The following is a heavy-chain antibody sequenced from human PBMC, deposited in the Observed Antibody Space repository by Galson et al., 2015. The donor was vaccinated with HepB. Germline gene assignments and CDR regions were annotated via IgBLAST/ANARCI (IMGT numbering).Heavy chain of an antibody. CDR3: ARDYCSGGSCYSGYSNHLDV. Sequence: SLRLSCAASGFTFTSFAMNWVRQTPGKGLEWVSSISSRSNYKYYADSVKGRFTISRDNGGNSLYLQMDSLRAEDTAVYYCARDYCSGGSCYSGYSNHLDVWGQGTAVSVSS. J-gene: IGHJ6*02. D-gene: IGHD2-15*01. CDR1: GFTFTSFA. V-gene: IGHV3-21*01. CDR2: ISSRSNYK.